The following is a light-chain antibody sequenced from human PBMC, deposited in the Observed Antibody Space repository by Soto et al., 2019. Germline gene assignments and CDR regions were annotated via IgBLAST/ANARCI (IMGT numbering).Light chain of an antibody. J-gene: IGLJ1*01. CDR3: PSYDSGLSGYV. CDR2: DNS. Sequence: QYVLTQPDSVSGAPGQRGTISCSGSSFNIGAGYDVHWYQHLPGAAPKLLIYDNSNRPSGVPDRFSGSKSGTSASLAITGLQAEDEPEYSGPSYDSGLSGYVFGTGTNVTVL. CDR1: SFNIGAGYD. V-gene: IGLV1-40*01.